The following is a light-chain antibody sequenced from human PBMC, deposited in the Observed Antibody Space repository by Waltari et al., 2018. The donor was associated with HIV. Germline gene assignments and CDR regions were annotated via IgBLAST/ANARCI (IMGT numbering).Light chain of an antibody. CDR3: QQSYYAPT. V-gene: IGKV1-39*01. CDR1: QNVKNY. CDR2: SAT. Sequence: DIQMTQSPSSLSASIGDSVTIPCRASQNVKNYLNWYQQKPGQALKILIYSATTLNSGVPSRFSGSGAGTDFTLTITNLQPEDFAVYFCQQSYYAPTFGPGTTVDTK. J-gene: IGKJ3*01.